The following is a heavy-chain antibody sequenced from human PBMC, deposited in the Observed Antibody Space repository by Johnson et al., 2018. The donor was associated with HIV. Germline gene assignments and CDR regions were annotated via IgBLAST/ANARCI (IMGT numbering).Heavy chain of an antibody. CDR2: IWYDGSNK. V-gene: IGHV3-33*08. J-gene: IGHJ3*02. CDR3: ARDSPRIVGVPDAFDI. Sequence: QMQLVESGGGVVQPGRSLRLSCPASGFTFSSYGMHWVRQAPGKGLEWVAVIWYDGSNKYYADSVTGRFPISRDNSKNTLYLQMNSLRAEDTAVYYCARDSPRIVGVPDAFDIWGQGTMVTVSS. CDR1: GFTFSSYG. D-gene: IGHD1-26*01.